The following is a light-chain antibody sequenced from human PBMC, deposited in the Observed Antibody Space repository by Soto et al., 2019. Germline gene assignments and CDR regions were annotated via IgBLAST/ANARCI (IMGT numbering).Light chain of an antibody. CDR1: QSVGSN. CDR3: QQYNNWS. Sequence: VVMKQSPATLSVSTGETATLSCRASQSVGSNLAWYQQKPGQAPRLLIYAASTRATGIPARFSGSGSGTEFTLTISSLQSEDFAVYYCQQYNNWSFGQGTRLEIK. V-gene: IGKV3-15*01. CDR2: AAS. J-gene: IGKJ5*01.